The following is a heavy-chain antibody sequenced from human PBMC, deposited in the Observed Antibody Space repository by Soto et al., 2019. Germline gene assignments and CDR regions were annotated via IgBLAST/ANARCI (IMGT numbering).Heavy chain of an antibody. CDR3: ARYRGTYYTLTHGMDV. CDR1: GGTFSSYA. J-gene: IGHJ6*02. Sequence: GASVKVSCKASGGTFSSYAISWVRQAPGQGLEWMGGIIPIFGTANYAQKFQGRVTITADESTTTAYMELSSLRSEDTAVYYCARYRGTYYTLTHGMDVWGQGTTVTVSS. D-gene: IGHD1-26*01. V-gene: IGHV1-69*13. CDR2: IIPIFGTA.